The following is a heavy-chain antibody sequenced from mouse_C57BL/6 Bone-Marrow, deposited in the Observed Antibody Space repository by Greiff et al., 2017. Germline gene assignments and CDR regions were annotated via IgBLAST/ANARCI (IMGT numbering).Heavy chain of an antibody. J-gene: IGHJ2*02. Sequence: QVQLQQSGAELARPGASVKLSCKASGYTFTSYGISWVKQRTGQGLEWIGEIYPRSGNTHYNEKFKGKATLTADKSSSTAYMELRSLTSEDSAVYFCARGLGFDYWGQGTSLTVSS. CDR1: GYTFTSYG. CDR3: ARGLGFDY. D-gene: IGHD4-1*01. V-gene: IGHV1-81*01. CDR2: IYPRSGNT.